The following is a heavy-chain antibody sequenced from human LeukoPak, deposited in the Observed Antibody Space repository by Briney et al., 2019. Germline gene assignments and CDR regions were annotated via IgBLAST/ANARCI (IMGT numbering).Heavy chain of an antibody. Sequence: SETLSLTCAVYGGSFSGYYWSWIRQPPGKGLEWIGEINHSGSTNYNPSLKSRVTISVDTSKNPFSLKLSSVTAADTAVYYCAREGTGSYMDVWGKGTTVTVSS. J-gene: IGHJ6*03. V-gene: IGHV4-34*01. CDR3: AREGTGSYMDV. CDR2: INHSGST. CDR1: GGSFSGYY. D-gene: IGHD1/OR15-1a*01.